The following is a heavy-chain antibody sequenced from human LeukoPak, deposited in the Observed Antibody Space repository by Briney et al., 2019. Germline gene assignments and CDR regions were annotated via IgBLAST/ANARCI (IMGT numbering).Heavy chain of an antibody. Sequence: TIQYADSVNGRFTISRDNAKNSLYLQIDGLRAEDTAVYYCARVSFTSAWSFDYWGPGTLVTVSS. D-gene: IGHD6-19*01. CDR2: TI. CDR3: ARVSFTSAWSFDY. V-gene: IGHV3-48*03. J-gene: IGHJ4*02.